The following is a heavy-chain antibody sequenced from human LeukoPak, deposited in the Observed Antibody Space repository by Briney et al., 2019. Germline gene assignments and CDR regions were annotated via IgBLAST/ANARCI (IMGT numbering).Heavy chain of an antibody. V-gene: IGHV3-23*01. CDR1: AFTFSNFA. CDR3: ASAEGDS. Sequence: GGSLRLSCAASAFTFSNFAMTWVRQAPGKGLEWVSSISADGDDTYFADSVKGRFTISRDNSKNTLYLQMYSLRAEDTAVYFCASAEGDSWGQGTLVTVSS. CDR2: ISADGDDT. J-gene: IGHJ5*01.